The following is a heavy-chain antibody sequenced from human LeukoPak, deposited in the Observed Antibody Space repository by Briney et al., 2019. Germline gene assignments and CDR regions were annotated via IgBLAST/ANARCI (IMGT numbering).Heavy chain of an antibody. D-gene: IGHD3-16*01. CDR2: ISSSSRYT. Sequence: GGSLRLSCAASGFSFSSYTLNWVRQAPGKGLEWVSSISSSSRYTYYSDSVKGRFTSSRDNAKNSLYLQMNNLGVEDTAVYYCARDYPRGLGAQRLVNFFDYWGQGTLVTVSS. V-gene: IGHV3-21*01. CDR3: ARDYPRGLGAQRLVNFFDY. J-gene: IGHJ4*02. CDR1: GFSFSSYT.